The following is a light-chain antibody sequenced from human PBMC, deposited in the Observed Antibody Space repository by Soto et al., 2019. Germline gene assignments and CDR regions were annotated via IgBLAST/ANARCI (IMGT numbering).Light chain of an antibody. CDR3: AAWDDILNGYV. V-gene: IGLV1-44*01. CDR2: SNY. J-gene: IGLJ1*01. Sequence: QSVLTQPPSASGTPGQRVTISCSGSSSNIESNTVTWYQQLPGTAPKLVIYSNYDRPSGVPDRFSGSTSGTSASLVIRGLQSEEEADYYCAAWDDILNGYVFGGGTRSPS. CDR1: SSNIESNT.